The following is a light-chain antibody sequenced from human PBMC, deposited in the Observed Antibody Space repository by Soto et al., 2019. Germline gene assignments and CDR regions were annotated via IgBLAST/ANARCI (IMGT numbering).Light chain of an antibody. Sequence: EIVMTQSPATLSVSPGERATLSCRASQRVSSNLAWYQQKPGQAPRLLIYGASTRATGIPARFSGSGSETEFTLTISSMQAEDFAVYYCQPYNNWPPYTFGQGTKLESK. CDR2: GAS. CDR3: QPYNNWPPYT. CDR1: QRVSSN. J-gene: IGKJ2*01. V-gene: IGKV3-15*01.